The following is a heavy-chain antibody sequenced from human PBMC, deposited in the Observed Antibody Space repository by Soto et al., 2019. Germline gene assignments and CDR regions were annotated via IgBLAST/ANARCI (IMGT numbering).Heavy chain of an antibody. Sequence: GGSLRLSCAASGFTFSSYGMHWVRQAPGKGLEWVAVIWYDGSNKYYADSVKGRFTISRDNSKNTLYLQMNSLRAEDTAVYYCARDSLRYCSSTSCYYDPWGQGTLVTVSS. D-gene: IGHD2-2*01. CDR1: GFTFSSYG. CDR2: IWYDGSNK. J-gene: IGHJ5*02. V-gene: IGHV3-33*01. CDR3: ARDSLRYCSSTSCYYDP.